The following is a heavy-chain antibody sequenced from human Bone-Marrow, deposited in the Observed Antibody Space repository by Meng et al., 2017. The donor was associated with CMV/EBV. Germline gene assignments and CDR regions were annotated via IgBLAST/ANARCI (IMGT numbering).Heavy chain of an antibody. CDR3: ARFLSTAYGNLTLRTSSYYYYGLDV. D-gene: IGHD5-18*01. V-gene: IGHV3-15*01. J-gene: IGHJ6*02. CDR2: IKSKTDGGTT. CDR1: GFTFSNAW. Sequence: GGSLRLSCAASGFTFSNAWMSWVRQAPGKGLEWVGRIKSKTDGGTTDYAAPVKGRFTISRDDSKNTLYLQMNSLKTEDTAVYYCARFLSTAYGNLTLRTSSYYYYGLDVWGQGTTVTVSS.